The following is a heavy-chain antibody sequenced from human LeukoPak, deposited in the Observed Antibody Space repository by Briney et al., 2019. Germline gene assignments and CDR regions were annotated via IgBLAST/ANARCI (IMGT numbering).Heavy chain of an antibody. V-gene: IGHV3-33*06. D-gene: IGHD1-14*01. CDR2: IWYDGSIK. J-gene: IGHJ5*02. CDR1: GFTFSNYG. CDR3: AKDGNWNHGFDP. Sequence: QPGRSLRLSCAASGFTFSNYGMHWVRQAPGKGPEWVEVIWYDGSIKFYADSVKGRFTISRDNSKNTLYLQMNSLRAEDTALYYCAKDGNWNHGFDPWGQGTLVTVSS.